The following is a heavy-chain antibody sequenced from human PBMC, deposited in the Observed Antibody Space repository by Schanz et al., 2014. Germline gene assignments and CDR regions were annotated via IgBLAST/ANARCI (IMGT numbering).Heavy chain of an antibody. Sequence: EVQLLESGGGLVQPGGSLRLSCLASGFAFSSYGMNWLRQAPGKGLEWVSVIGVDGTTTYYADSVKGRFTISRDNTKNSLFLQLNSLRADDTAVYYCAKDAPYPFDLWGRGTLXTVSS. CDR2: IGVDGTTT. CDR1: GFAFSSYG. CDR3: AKDAPYPFDL. V-gene: IGHV3-23*01. J-gene: IGHJ2*01.